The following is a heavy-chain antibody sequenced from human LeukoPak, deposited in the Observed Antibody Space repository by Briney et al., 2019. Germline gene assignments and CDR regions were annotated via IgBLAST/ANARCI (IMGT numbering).Heavy chain of an antibody. CDR3: ARDHSGSTSLDY. Sequence: PSETLSLTCTVSGGSISSGSYYWSWIRQPAGKGLEWIGRIYTSGSTNYNPSLKSRVTISVDTSKNQFSLKLSSVTAADTAVYYCARDHSGSTSLDYWGQGTLVTVSS. CDR1: GGSISSGSYY. D-gene: IGHD6-13*01. CDR2: IYTSGST. V-gene: IGHV4-61*02. J-gene: IGHJ4*02.